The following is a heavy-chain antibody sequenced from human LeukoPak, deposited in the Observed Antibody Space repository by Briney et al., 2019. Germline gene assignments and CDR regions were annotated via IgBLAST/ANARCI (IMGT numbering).Heavy chain of an antibody. V-gene: IGHV3-23*01. CDR1: GFTFSSYA. J-gene: IGHJ4*02. D-gene: IGHD6-13*01. CDR3: AKGHSSSWAHFDY. CDR2: ISGSGGST. Sequence: GGSLRLSCAASGFTFSSYAMSWVRQAPGKGLEWVSAISGSGGSTYYADSVRGRFTISRDNSKNTLYLQMNSLRAEDTAVYYCAKGHSSSWAHFDYWGQGTLVTVSS.